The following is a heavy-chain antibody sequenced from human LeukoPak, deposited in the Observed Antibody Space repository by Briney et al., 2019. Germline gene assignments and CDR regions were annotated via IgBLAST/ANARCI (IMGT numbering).Heavy chain of an antibody. J-gene: IGHJ4*02. CDR3: AKDRRFDY. V-gene: IGHV3-30*18. Sequence: GGSLRLSCAASGFTFSNYGIHWVRQAPGKGLEWVAAIAFDGTNEYYGDSVKGRFTISRDNSKNTLYPQMNSLRAEDTAVYYCAKDRRFDYWGQGTLVTVSS. CDR2: IAFDGTNE. CDR1: GFTFSNYG.